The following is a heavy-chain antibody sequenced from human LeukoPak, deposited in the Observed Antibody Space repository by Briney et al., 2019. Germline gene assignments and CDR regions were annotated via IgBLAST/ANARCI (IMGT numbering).Heavy chain of an antibody. V-gene: IGHV1-2*02. CDR2: INPNSGGT. Sequence: ASVKVSCKASGYTFTGYYMHWVRQAPGQGLEWMGWINPNSGGTNYAQKVQGRVTMTRDTSISTAYMELSRLRSDDTAVYYCARTSWVAGSQKGDYFDSWGQGTLVTVSS. J-gene: IGHJ4*02. CDR1: GYTFTGYY. D-gene: IGHD6-19*01. CDR3: ARTSWVAGSQKGDYFDS.